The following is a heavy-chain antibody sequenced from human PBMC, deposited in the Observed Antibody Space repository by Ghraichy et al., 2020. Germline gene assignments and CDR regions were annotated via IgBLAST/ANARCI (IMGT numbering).Heavy chain of an antibody. Sequence: GGSLRLSCAASGFSLSIYSMNWVRQAPGKGLEWVSSISSTSSYISYSESVRGRFTISRDNAKNSLYLQMDSLRDEDTAVYYCARMDYVDCWGQGTMVTVSS. CDR3: ARMDYVDC. J-gene: IGHJ4*02. V-gene: IGHV3-21*01. CDR2: ISSTSSYI. CDR1: GFSLSIYS.